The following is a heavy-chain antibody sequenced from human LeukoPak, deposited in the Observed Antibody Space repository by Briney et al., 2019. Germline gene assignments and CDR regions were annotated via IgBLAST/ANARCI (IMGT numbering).Heavy chain of an antibody. CDR1: GFTVSSNF. D-gene: IGHD3-9*01. Sequence: GGSLRLSCAASGFTVSSNFMSWVRQAPGKGLEWVSVIYSGGSTYYADYVKGRFTISTDNSKNTLYLQMNSLRVEDTAVYYCALGLVTDYWGQGTLVTVSS. V-gene: IGHV3-66*01. CDR3: ALGLVTDY. CDR2: IYSGGST. J-gene: IGHJ4*02.